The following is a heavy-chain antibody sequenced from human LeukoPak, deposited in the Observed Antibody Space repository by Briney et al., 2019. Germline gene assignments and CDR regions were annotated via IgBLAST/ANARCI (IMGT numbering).Heavy chain of an antibody. Sequence: GGSLRLSCAASGFTFSSYWMSWVRQAPGKGLEWVANIKRDGSEKYYVDSVKGRFTISRDNAKNSLYLQMNSLRAEDTAVYYCARDNVRLYYDSSGYPRYFQHWGQGTLVTVSS. J-gene: IGHJ1*01. CDR1: GFTFSSYW. CDR3: ARDNVRLYYDSSGYPRYFQH. V-gene: IGHV3-7*01. D-gene: IGHD3-22*01. CDR2: IKRDGSEK.